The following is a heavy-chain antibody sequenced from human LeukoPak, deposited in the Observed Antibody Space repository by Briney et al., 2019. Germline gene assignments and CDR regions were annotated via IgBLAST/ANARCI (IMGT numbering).Heavy chain of an antibody. Sequence: SQTLSLTCAISGDSVSSNSASWNWIRQSPSRGLEWLGRTYYRSKWFNDYAISVKSRITIGPDTSKNQVSLQLNSVTPEDTAVYYCTRGSYFDPWGQGTLVTVSS. CDR2: TYYRSKWFN. CDR1: GDSVSSNSAS. D-gene: IGHD3-16*02. V-gene: IGHV6-1*01. J-gene: IGHJ5*02. CDR3: TRGSYFDP.